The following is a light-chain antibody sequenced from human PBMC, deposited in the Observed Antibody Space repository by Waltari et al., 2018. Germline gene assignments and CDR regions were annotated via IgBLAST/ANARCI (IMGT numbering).Light chain of an antibody. CDR1: HSISSTY. V-gene: IGKV3-20*01. J-gene: IGKJ5*01. CDR2: AAS. CDR3: QQSDTSSVT. Sequence: CRASHSISSTYLAWYQQKPGQAPSLLIYAASSRATGIPDRFSGSGSGTDFTLTINRLEPEDFAVYYCQQSDTSSVTFGQGTRLEIK.